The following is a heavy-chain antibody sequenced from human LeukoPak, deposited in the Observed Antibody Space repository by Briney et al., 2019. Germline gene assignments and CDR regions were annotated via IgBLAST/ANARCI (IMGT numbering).Heavy chain of an antibody. D-gene: IGHD3-10*01. CDR1: GGSISSSSYY. CDR2: IYYSGST. Sequence: PSETLSLTCAVSGGSISSSSYYWGWIRQPPGKGLELIGSIYYSGSTYYNPSLKSRVTISVDTSKNQFSLKLSSVTAADTAVYYCARLPIGSDGESWGQGTLVTVSS. V-gene: IGHV4-39*01. J-gene: IGHJ5*02. CDR3: ARLPIGSDGES.